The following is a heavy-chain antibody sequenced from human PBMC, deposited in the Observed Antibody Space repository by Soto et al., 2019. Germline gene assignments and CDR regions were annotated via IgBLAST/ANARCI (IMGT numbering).Heavy chain of an antibody. Sequence: LWLNRIISDATIDGSDRNRRWICHPPGKGLEWIGYIYYSGSTYYNPSLKSRVTISVDTSKNQFSLKLSSVTAADTAVYYCARLGYCSSTSCPSEYYGMDVWGQGTTVS. CDR1: DATIDGSDRN. J-gene: IGHJ6*02. CDR2: IYYSGST. D-gene: IGHD2-2*01. V-gene: IGHV4-30-4*01. CDR3: ARLGYCSSTSCPSEYYGMDV.